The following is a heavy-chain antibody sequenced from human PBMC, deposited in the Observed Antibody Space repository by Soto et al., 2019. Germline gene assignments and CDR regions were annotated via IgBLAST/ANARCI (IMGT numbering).Heavy chain of an antibody. Sequence: QVQLVQSGAEVRKPGSSVKVSCHSSGDSFNDYPVTWVRQAPGQGLEWMVGTIPVSGTTNYAREFQGRVTITADVTTSTVYMELSSLKYEDTALYYCASSYGVSWYGDFWGQGTLVTVSS. CDR2: TIPVSGTT. V-gene: IGHV1-69*01. D-gene: IGHD6-13*01. CDR1: GDSFNDYP. J-gene: IGHJ4*02. CDR3: ASSYGVSWYGDF.